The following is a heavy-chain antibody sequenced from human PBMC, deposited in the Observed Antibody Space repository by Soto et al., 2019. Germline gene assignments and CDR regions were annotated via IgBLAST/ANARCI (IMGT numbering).Heavy chain of an antibody. D-gene: IGHD3-10*01. Sequence: QVQLVQSGAEVKKPGASVKVSCKASGYSFTSYGISWVRQAPGQGLAWMGWISADNGNTNYAQKLQGRVTMTTDTSTSTAYMELRIMISDVTAVYYCASDNGFGESDVWGQGTTVTVSS. J-gene: IGHJ6*02. V-gene: IGHV1-18*01. CDR3: ASDNGFGESDV. CDR1: GYSFTSYG. CDR2: ISADNGNT.